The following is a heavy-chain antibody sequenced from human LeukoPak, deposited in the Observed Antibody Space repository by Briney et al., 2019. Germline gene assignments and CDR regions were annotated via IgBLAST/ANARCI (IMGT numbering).Heavy chain of an antibody. CDR1: GYTFSSYG. CDR3: ARDGPDRAAWFDP. CDR2: ISDYNGNT. V-gene: IGHV1-18*01. D-gene: IGHD3-22*01. Sequence: GASVKVPCKAAGYTFSSYGISWVRQAPGQGLEWMGWISDYNGNTNYAQKVQGRVTMTTDPFTTTAYMELRSLRSDDTAVYYRARDGPDRAAWFDPWGQGTLVTVSS. J-gene: IGHJ5*02.